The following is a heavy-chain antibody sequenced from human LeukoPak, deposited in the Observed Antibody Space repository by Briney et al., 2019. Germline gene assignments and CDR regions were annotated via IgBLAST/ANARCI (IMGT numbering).Heavy chain of an antibody. J-gene: IGHJ5*02. CDR2: IYYSGST. CDR3: ARDPYSGGWYASFDP. D-gene: IGHD6-19*01. V-gene: IGHV4-59*01. CDR1: GGSISSYY. Sequence: SETLSLTCTVSGGSISSYYWSWIRQPPGKGLEWIGYIYYSGSTSYNPSLKSRVTISVDTSKNRFSLKLRSVTAADTAVYYCARDPYSGGWYASFDPWGQGTLVTVSP.